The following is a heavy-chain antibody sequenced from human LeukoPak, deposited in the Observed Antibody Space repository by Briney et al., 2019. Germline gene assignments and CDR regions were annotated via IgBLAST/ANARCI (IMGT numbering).Heavy chain of an antibody. V-gene: IGHV3-30-3*01. Sequence: PGGSLRLSCAASGFTVSTYGMHWVRQAPGKGLEWVAVISFDGGSRYYADSVKNRFTISRDNSKNTLYLQMNSLRAEDTAVYYCAKRGYYYDSSGYYSRTYFDYWGQGTLVTVSS. D-gene: IGHD3-22*01. J-gene: IGHJ4*02. CDR3: AKRGYYYDSSGYYSRTYFDY. CDR1: GFTVSTYG. CDR2: ISFDGGSR.